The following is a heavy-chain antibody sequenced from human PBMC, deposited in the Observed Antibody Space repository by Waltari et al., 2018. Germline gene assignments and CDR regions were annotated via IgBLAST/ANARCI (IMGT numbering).Heavy chain of an antibody. CDR2: IDTSGTSK. CDR1: GFTLTSYS. Sequence: EVQLVESGGGLVQPGGSLRLACAASGFTLTSYSMNWVRQAPGKGVEWDSSIDTSGTSKYYADSVKGRFTVSRDNAKNSMYLEMDSLRAEDTAVYYCARWRWHQSELDSWGQGTLVTVSS. CDR3: ARWRWHQSELDS. J-gene: IGHJ4*02. D-gene: IGHD1-26*01. V-gene: IGHV3-21*01.